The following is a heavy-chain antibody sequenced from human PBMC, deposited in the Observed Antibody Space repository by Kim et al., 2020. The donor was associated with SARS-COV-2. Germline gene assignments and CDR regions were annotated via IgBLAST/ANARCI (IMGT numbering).Heavy chain of an antibody. D-gene: IGHD3-10*01. Sequence: SETLSLTCTVSGGSISSGGYYWSWIRQHPGKGLEWIGYIYYSGSTYYNPSLKSRVTISVDTSKNQFSLKLSSVTAADTAVYYCARTYSYGSGGLDAFDIWGQGTMVTVSS. CDR3: ARTYSYGSGGLDAFDI. J-gene: IGHJ3*02. CDR1: GGSISSGGYY. CDR2: IYYSGST. V-gene: IGHV4-31*03.